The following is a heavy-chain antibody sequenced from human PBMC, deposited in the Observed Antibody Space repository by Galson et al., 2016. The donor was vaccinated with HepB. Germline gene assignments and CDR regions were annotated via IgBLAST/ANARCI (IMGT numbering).Heavy chain of an antibody. J-gene: IGHJ4*02. V-gene: IGHV3-30*18. CDR2: DSMDGRRK. D-gene: IGHD2/OR15-2a*01. Sequence: SLRLSCAGSGFTFSNAWMSWVRQAPGKGLEWVAADSMDGRRKFYADSVRGRFTISRDNSNNMLFLQLDSLRPDDTAVYYCAKRHEYCPPVGCSVDYWGQGTLVSVSS. CDR1: GFTFSNAW. CDR3: AKRHEYCPPVGCSVDY.